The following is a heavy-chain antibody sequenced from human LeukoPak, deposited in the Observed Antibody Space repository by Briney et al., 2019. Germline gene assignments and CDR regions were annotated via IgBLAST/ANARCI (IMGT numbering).Heavy chain of an antibody. D-gene: IGHD3-3*01. CDR1: GGSISSYY. CDR3: ARYDFWSGYYYFDY. Sequence: SETLSLTCTVSGGSISSYYWSWIRQPPGKGLEWIGYIYYSGSTNYNPSLKSRVTISVDTSKNQFSLKLSSVTAADTAVYYCARYDFWSGYYYFDYWGQGTLVTVSS. CDR2: IYYSGST. J-gene: IGHJ4*02. V-gene: IGHV4-59*01.